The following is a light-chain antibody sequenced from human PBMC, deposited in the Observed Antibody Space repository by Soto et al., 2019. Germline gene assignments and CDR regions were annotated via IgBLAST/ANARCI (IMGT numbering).Light chain of an antibody. Sequence: EIPLTQSASFLSASLGDGASMXCRASHRFSSHLDWSQQKAGQARKLLIYAESSLQRGLQSRFSGSGSETDFTLTIRSLQPEDFATYSCQQSYNTTWKFGQGTKV. CDR1: HRFSSH. CDR2: AES. V-gene: IGKV1-39*01. CDR3: QQSYNTTWK. J-gene: IGKJ1*01.